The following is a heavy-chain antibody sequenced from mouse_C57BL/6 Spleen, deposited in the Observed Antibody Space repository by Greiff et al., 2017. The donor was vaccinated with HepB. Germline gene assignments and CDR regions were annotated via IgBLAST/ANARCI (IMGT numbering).Heavy chain of an antibody. CDR3: ARDSPDYYGSSYFDY. CDR2: INPSNGGT. Sequence: VQLQQPGTELVKPGASVKLSCKASGYTFTSYWMHWVKQRPGQGLEWLGNINPSNGGTNYNEKFKSKATLTVDKSSSTAYMQLSSLTSEDSAVYYCARDSPDYYGSSYFDYWGQGTTLTVSS. CDR1: GYTFTSYW. D-gene: IGHD1-1*01. J-gene: IGHJ2*01. V-gene: IGHV1-53*01.